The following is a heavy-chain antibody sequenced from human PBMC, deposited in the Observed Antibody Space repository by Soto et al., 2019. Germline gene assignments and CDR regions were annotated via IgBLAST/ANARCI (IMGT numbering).Heavy chain of an antibody. CDR3: ARDGVVVDLSNPIWFDT. Sequence: ASVKVSCKTSGYIFSGYYMHWVRQAPGQGLEWMGWINPNSGVTSYAQKFQGRATMSRDTSITTVYMELRRLTSDDTAVYYCARDGVVVDLSNPIWFDTWGQGTQVTVSS. J-gene: IGHJ5*02. CDR2: INPNSGVT. D-gene: IGHD2-15*01. CDR1: GYIFSGYY. V-gene: IGHV1-2*02.